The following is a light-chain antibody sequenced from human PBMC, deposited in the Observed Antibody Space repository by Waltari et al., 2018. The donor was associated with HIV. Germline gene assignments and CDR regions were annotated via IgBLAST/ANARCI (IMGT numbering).Light chain of an antibody. Sequence: DIPTTQSPPSLSASVGDRVTITCRASQGNSTYLNWYQQKAGKAPTLLIYAASILESGVPSRFSGGGSGTEFSLTISSLQPEDFATYYCQQSHSIPLTFGQGTKVEIK. CDR1: QGNSTY. CDR2: AAS. CDR3: QQSHSIPLT. J-gene: IGKJ1*01. V-gene: IGKV1-39*01.